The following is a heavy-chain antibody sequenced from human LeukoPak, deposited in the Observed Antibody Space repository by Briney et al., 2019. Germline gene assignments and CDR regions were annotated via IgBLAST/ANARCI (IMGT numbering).Heavy chain of an antibody. V-gene: IGHV4-34*01. CDR2: INHSGST. CDR1: GGSFSGYY. CDR3: ASRNRITVVGVITEYYMDV. J-gene: IGHJ6*03. Sequence: SETLSLTCAVYGGSFSGYYWSWIRQPPGKGLEWIGEINHSGSTNYNPSLKSRVTMSVDTSKNQFSLKLSSVIAADTAVYYCASRNRITVVGVITEYYMDVWGKGTTVTVSS. D-gene: IGHD3-3*01.